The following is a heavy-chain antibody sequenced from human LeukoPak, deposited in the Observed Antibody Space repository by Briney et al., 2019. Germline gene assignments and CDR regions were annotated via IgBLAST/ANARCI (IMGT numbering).Heavy chain of an antibody. CDR1: GGSTSSCY. CDR3: ARAIWFGEGHDY. Sequence: SETLSLTCTVSGGSTSSCYWSWIRQPPGKGLEWIGRVFTSGIISGNTNYNPSLKSRVTMSVDTSKNQFSLKMSSVTAADTAVYYCARAIWFGEGHDYWGQGTLVTVSS. V-gene: IGHV4-4*07. CDR2: VFTSGIISGNT. J-gene: IGHJ4*02. D-gene: IGHD3-10*01.